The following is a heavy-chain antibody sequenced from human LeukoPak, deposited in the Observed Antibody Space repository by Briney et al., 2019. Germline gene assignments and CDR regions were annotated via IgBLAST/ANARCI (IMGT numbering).Heavy chain of an antibody. J-gene: IGHJ4*02. V-gene: IGHV3-23*01. D-gene: IGHD3-3*01. CDR3: AKEMDDFWSGYYGVDNFLGFLTLFDY. Sequence: GGSLRLSCAASGFTFSSYAMSWVRQAPGKGLEWVSAISGSGGSTYYADSVKGRFTISRDNSKTTLYLQMNSLRAEDRAVYYGAKEMDDFWSGYYGVDNFLGFLTLFDYWGQGTLVTVSS. CDR2: ISGSGGST. CDR1: GFTFSSYA.